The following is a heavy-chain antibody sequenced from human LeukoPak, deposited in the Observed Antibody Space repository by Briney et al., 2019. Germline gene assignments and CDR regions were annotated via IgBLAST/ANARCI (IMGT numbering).Heavy chain of an antibody. Sequence: PGGSLRLSCAAYGFTFSSYGMHWVRQAPGKGLEWVAVISYDGSNKYYADSVKGRFTISRANSKNTLYLQMNSLRAEDTAVYYCAKEGRSGIYDSSGYYDFYYYYGMDVWGQGTTVTVSS. V-gene: IGHV3-30*18. D-gene: IGHD3-22*01. J-gene: IGHJ6*02. CDR3: AKEGRSGIYDSSGYYDFYYYYGMDV. CDR1: GFTFSSYG. CDR2: ISYDGSNK.